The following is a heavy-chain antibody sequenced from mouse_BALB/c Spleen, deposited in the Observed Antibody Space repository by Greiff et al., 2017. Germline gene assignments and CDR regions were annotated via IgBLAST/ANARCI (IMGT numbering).Heavy chain of an antibody. J-gene: IGHJ2*01. CDR3: ARGLFTDY. CDR2: ISSGGST. D-gene: IGHD1-1*01. CDR1: GFTFSSYA. Sequence: DVKLVESGGGLVKPGGSLKLSCAASGFTFSSYAMSWVRQTPEKRLEWVASISSGGSTYYPDSVKGRFTISRDNARNILYLQMSSLRSEDTAMYYCARGLFTDYWGQGTTLTVSS. V-gene: IGHV5-6-5*01.